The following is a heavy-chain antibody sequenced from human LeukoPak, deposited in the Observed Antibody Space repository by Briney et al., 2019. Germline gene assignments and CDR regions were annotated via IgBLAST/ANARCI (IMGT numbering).Heavy chain of an antibody. CDR2: IYYSGST. CDR3: ARHLNNCGDDCYIFDY. D-gene: IGHD2-21*01. CDR1: GGSIFSYY. Sequence: SETLSLTCTVSGGSIFSYYWSWIRQPPGKGLEWMGYIYYSGSTNYNPSLKSRVTISVDTSKNQFSLRVSSVTAADTAVYYCARHLNNCGDDCYIFDYWGQGTLVTVSS. V-gene: IGHV4-59*08. J-gene: IGHJ4*02.